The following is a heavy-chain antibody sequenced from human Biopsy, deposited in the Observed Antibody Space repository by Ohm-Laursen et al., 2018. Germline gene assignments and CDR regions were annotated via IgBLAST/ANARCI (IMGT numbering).Heavy chain of an antibody. D-gene: IGHD3-10*01. V-gene: IGHV1-8*01. CDR1: GYTFTSYE. CDR2: MNPNSGNT. J-gene: IGHJ4*02. CDR3: ARGRNPVWFGEDLDY. Sequence: GASVKVSCKASGYTFTSYEINWVRQATGQGLEWRGWMNPNSGNTGYAQKFQVRVTMTRNTSISTAYMEVSSLRSEDTAVYYCARGRNPVWFGEDLDYWGQGTPVTVSS.